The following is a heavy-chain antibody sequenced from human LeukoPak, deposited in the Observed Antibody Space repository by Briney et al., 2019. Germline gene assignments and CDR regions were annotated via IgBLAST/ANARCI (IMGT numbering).Heavy chain of an antibody. CDR1: GGSISSYY. Sequence: PSETLSLTCSVSGGSISSYYWSWLRRPPGRELEWIGYIYYSGNTNYNPSLKSRVTISVDTSKNQFSLKLSSVTAADTAIYYCATGGLGISPFEYWGQGTLVTVSS. CDR3: ATGGLGISPFEY. V-gene: IGHV4-59*01. CDR2: IYYSGNT. J-gene: IGHJ4*02. D-gene: IGHD3/OR15-3a*01.